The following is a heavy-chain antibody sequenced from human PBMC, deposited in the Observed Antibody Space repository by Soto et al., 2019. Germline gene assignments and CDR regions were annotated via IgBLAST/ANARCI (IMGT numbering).Heavy chain of an antibody. J-gene: IGHJ4*02. CDR3: ARAHDYYDSSGYFDY. CDR1: GYTFTSYY. D-gene: IGHD3-22*01. V-gene: IGHV1-46*01. Sequence: ASVKVSCKASGYTFTSYYMHLVRQAPGQGLEWXGIXXPXGXXXSXXXKFQGRVTMTGDTSTSTVYMELSSLRSEDTAVYYCARAHDYYDSSGYFDYWGQGTLVTV. CDR2: XXPXGXXX.